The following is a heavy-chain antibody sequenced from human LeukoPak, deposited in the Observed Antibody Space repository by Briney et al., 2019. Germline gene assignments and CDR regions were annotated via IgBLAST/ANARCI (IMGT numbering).Heavy chain of an antibody. J-gene: IGHJ4*02. V-gene: IGHV3-7*01. D-gene: IGHD3-10*01. CDR2: IKEDGSEK. Sequence: GGSLRLSCAASGFTFSSYWMSWVRQAPGKGLEWVANIKEDGSEKYYVDSVKGRFSISRDNAKNSLYLQMNSLRAEDTAVYYCARDDPGGSGSYYSYWGQGTLVTVSS. CDR3: ARDDPGGSGSYYSY. CDR1: GFTFSSYW.